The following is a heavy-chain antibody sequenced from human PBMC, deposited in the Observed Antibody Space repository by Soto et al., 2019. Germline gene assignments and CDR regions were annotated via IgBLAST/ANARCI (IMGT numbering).Heavy chain of an antibody. V-gene: IGHV3-11*05. CDR1: GFTFSAYY. D-gene: IGHD6-13*01. CDR3: ARGRGAAADYFDF. CDR2: ISSSTSHT. Sequence: QVQLVESGGGLVKPGGSLRLSCAVSGFTFSAYYMTWIRQAPGKGLEWVAYISSSTSHTNYAASVKGRFTISRDNAKNSLFLQMTSLRAEDTAVYYCARGRGAAADYFDFWGQGTLVTVSS. J-gene: IGHJ4*02.